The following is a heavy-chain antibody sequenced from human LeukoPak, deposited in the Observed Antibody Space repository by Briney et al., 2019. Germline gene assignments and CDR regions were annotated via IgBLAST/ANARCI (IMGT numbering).Heavy chain of an antibody. D-gene: IGHD1-26*01. CDR3: ARDRSPVDY. CDR1: EFTFNSYW. V-gene: IGHV3-7*01. Sequence: QAGGSLRLSCAASEFTFNSYWISWVRQAPGKGLEWVANIKQDGSEKYYVDSVKGRFTISRDNAKNSLYLQMNSLRAEDTAVYYCARDRSPVDYWGQGTLVTVSS. CDR2: IKQDGSEK. J-gene: IGHJ4*02.